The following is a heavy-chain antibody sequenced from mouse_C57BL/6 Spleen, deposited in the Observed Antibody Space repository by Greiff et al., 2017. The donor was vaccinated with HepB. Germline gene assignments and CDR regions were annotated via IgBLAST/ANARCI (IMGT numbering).Heavy chain of an antibody. D-gene: IGHD1-1*01. V-gene: IGHV1-81*01. CDR3: ATKGITTVVATDYYAMDY. CDR2: IYPRSGNT. CDR1: GYTFTSYG. Sequence: QVQLQQPGTELVKPGASVKLSCKASGYTFTSYGISWVKQRTGQGLEWIGEIYPRSGNTYYNEKFKGKATLTADKSSSTAYMELRSLTSEDSAVYFCATKGITTVVATDYYAMDYWGQGTSVTVSS. J-gene: IGHJ4*01.